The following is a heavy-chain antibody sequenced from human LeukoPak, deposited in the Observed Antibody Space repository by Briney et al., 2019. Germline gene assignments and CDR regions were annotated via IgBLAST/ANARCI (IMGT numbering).Heavy chain of an antibody. CDR1: GFTFSSYG. J-gene: IGHJ4*02. D-gene: IGHD3-10*01. Sequence: PGGSLRLSCAASGFTFSSYGMHWVRQAPGKGLEWVAVIWYDGSNKYYADSVKGRFTISRDNSKNTLYLQMNSLRAEDTAVYYCAKGSIYGSGSYYKGTPPPDYWGQGTLVTVSS. V-gene: IGHV3-33*06. CDR3: AKGSIYGSGSYYKGTPPPDY. CDR2: IWYDGSNK.